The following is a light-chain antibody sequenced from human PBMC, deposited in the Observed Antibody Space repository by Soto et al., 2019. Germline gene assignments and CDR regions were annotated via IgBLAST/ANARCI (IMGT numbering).Light chain of an antibody. CDR2: KAS. V-gene: IGKV1-5*03. CDR1: QSISSW. CDR3: QHYNSYPT. Sequence: DIQMTQSPSTLSASVGDRVTITCRASQSISSWLDWYQQKPGKAPKLLIYKASSLESGVPSRFSGSGAATEFTLTISSLPHDDFATYYCQHYNSYPTFGQGTKVEIK. J-gene: IGKJ1*01.